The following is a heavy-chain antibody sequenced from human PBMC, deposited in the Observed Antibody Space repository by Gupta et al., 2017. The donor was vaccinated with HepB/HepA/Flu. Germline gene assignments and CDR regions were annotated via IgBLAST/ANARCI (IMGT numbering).Heavy chain of an antibody. CDR2: IISIIDVA. J-gene: IGHJ6*02. CDR1: GGTFTNYT. Sequence: QVLLVQSGAEVKRPGSSVKVSCKASGGTFTNYTISWVRQAPGQGLEWMGRIISIIDVANYAQNFQGRVTITADKSTSTAYMELSSLRSEDTAVYYCAKDPNPSGGYYDYGMDVWGQGTTVTVSS. D-gene: IGHD3-10*01. V-gene: IGHV1-69*04. CDR3: AKDPNPSGGYYDYGMDV.